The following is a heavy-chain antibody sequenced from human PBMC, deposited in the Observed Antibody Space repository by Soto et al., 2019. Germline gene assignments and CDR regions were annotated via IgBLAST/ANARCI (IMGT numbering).Heavy chain of an antibody. CDR2: ITFSGNTV. CDR1: VFTFSDSY. Sequence: GGSLRLYGAASVFTFSDSYMSWMRQAPGKGLEWISYITFSGNTVYYADSLKGRFTISRDNAKNSLYLQMNRLRAEDTAVYYCARVSWREKYGMDVWGQGTTVTAP. J-gene: IGHJ6*02. V-gene: IGHV3-11*01. CDR3: ARVSWREKYGMDV.